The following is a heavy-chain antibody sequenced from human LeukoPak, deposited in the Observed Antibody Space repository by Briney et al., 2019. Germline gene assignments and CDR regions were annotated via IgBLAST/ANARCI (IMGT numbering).Heavy chain of an antibody. CDR3: ARSKPVEIGSSDY. J-gene: IGHJ4*02. CDR2: IYHSGST. V-gene: IGHV4-39*07. CDR1: GGSISSSSYY. Sequence: SETLSLTCTVSGGSISSSSYYWGWIRQPPGKGLEWIGSIYHSGSTYYNPSLKSRVTISVDTSKNQFSLKLSSVTAADTAVYYCARSKPVEIGSSDYWGQGTLVTVSS. D-gene: IGHD6-6*01.